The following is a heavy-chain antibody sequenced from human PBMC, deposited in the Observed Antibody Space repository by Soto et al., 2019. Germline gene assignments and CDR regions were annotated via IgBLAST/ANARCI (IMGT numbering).Heavy chain of an antibody. CDR1: GYTFTSYG. CDR3: ARDLVPWTTDFLEYYYRGLDV. D-gene: IGHD3-3*01. Sequence: QVQLVQSGAEVKKPGASVKVSCKASGYTFTSYGLSWVRQAPGQGLEWLGWISTYTGNTDYAQKVQGRVTMTKDTSTTTAYMELRSLRSDDTAVYYCARDLVPWTTDFLEYYYRGLDVWGQGTTVTVSS. V-gene: IGHV1-18*01. CDR2: ISTYTGNT. J-gene: IGHJ6*02.